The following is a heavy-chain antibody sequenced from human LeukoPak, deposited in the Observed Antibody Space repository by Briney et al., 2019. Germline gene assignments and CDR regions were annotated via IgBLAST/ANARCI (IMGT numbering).Heavy chain of an antibody. V-gene: IGHV1-2*02. J-gene: IGHJ4*02. Sequence: GASVKVSCKASGYTFTGYYMHWVRQAPGQGLEWMGWVNPNSGGTNYAQKFQGRVTMTRDTSISTAYMELSRLRSDDTAVYYCARSDYGDYGYYFDYWGQGTLVTVSS. CDR2: VNPNSGGT. CDR3: ARSDYGDYGYYFDY. D-gene: IGHD4-17*01. CDR1: GYTFTGYY.